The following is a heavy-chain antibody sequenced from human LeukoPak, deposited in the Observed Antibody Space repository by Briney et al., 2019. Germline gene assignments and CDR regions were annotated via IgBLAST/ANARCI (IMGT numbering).Heavy chain of an antibody. Sequence: KTGGSLSLSCAASGFTFSSFWMSWVRQAPGKGREWVANIKQDGSEKYYVDSVKGRFTISRDNAKNSLYLQMNSLRAEDTAVYYCAGHDCSSTSRYYYYYYYGMDVWGQGTTVTVSS. J-gene: IGHJ6*02. V-gene: IGHV3-7*01. D-gene: IGHD2-2*01. CDR3: AGHDCSSTSRYYYYYYYGMDV. CDR2: IKQDGSEK. CDR1: GFTFSSFW.